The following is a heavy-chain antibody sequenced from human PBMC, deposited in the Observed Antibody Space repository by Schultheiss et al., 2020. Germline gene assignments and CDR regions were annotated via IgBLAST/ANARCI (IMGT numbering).Heavy chain of an antibody. V-gene: IGHV4-59*12. CDR1: GGSISSYY. CDR3: ARGEDDYGDDYYYYGMDV. D-gene: IGHD4-17*01. Sequence: SETLSLTCTVSGGSISSYYWSWIRQPPGKGLEWIGYIYYSGSTNYNPSLKSRVTISVDTSKNQFSLKLSSVTAADTAVYYCARGEDDYGDDYYYYGMDVWGQGTTVTVSS. J-gene: IGHJ6*02. CDR2: IYYSGST.